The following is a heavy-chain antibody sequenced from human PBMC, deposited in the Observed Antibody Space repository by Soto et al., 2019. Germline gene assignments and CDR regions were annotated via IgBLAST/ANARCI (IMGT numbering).Heavy chain of an antibody. Sequence: PGGSLILSCAASGFSFASYSMNWLRQAPGKGLEWVSSISSKPNRTSFYIHYAESVKGRFTISRDNAKDSLYLQMNSLRAEDTAVYYCARDKYCSSTSCYSGYNWFDPWGQGT. CDR3: ARDKYCSSTSCYSGYNWFDP. CDR1: GFSFASYS. CDR2: ISSKPNRTSFYI. V-gene: IGHV3-21*01. J-gene: IGHJ5*02. D-gene: IGHD2-2*02.